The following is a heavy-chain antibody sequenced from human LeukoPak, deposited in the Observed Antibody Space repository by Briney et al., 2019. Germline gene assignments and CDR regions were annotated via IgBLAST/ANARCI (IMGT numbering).Heavy chain of an antibody. CDR2: IFHTGTT. J-gene: IGHJ3*02. V-gene: IGHV4-59*12. Sequence: PSETLSLTCTVSGGSISSYYWSWIRQPPGKGLEWIGYIFHTGTTNYNPSLKSRVTISVDTSKKQFSLKLSSVTAADTAVYYCARVRGNYYYDSSGYPRVHAFDIWGQGTMVTVSS. D-gene: IGHD3-22*01. CDR1: GGSISSYY. CDR3: ARVRGNYYYDSSGYPRVHAFDI.